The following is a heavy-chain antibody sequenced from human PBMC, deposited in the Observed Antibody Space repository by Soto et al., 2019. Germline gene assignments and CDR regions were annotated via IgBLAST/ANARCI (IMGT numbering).Heavy chain of an antibody. CDR1: GFTFRDYG. D-gene: IGHD1-26*01. CDR2: ISHHGLKE. CDR3: AKDWVGGSNKYYFEY. Sequence: GGSLRLSCVASGFTFRDYGMHWVRQAPGKGLEWVAGISHHGLKEHYADSVKGRFTISRDNSKKTVYLQLNSLRGDDTAVYYCAKDWVGGSNKYYFEYWGQGTLVTVS. V-gene: IGHV3-30*18. J-gene: IGHJ4*02.